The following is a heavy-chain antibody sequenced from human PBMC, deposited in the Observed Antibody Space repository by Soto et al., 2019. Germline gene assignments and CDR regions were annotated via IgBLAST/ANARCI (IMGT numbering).Heavy chain of an antibody. D-gene: IGHD6-19*01. CDR3: GKGGRQWLVTSEFKY. J-gene: IGHJ4*02. CDR1: GFTFSDYA. V-gene: IGHV3-30*18. CDR2: VSRDGRNT. Sequence: VQLVESGGGVVQPGRSLRLSCAASGFTFSDYAMHWVRQAPGKGLGWVAVVSRDGRNTHYADSVKGRFTISRDSSKNTVTLKMTSLRAEDTAVYYCGKGGRQWLVTSEFKYWGQGALVTVSS.